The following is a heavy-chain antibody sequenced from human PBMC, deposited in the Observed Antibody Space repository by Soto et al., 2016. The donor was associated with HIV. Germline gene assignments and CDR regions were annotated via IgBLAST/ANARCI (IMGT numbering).Heavy chain of an antibody. CDR2: INWNGGSR. Sequence: EVQLVESGGGVVRPGGSLRLSCATSGFTFDDYGMSWVRQAPGKGLEWVSGINWNGGSRGYADSVKGRFTISRDNGKNSLYLQMNSLRAEDTALYYCARGPAVVPSAWSPVQYYYMDVWGKGTTVTVSS. D-gene: IGHD2-2*01. J-gene: IGHJ6*03. CDR1: GFTFDDYG. CDR3: ARGPAVVPSAWSPVQYYYMDV. V-gene: IGHV3-20*04.